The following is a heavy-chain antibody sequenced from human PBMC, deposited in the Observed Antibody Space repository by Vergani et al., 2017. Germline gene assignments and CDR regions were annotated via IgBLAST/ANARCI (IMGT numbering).Heavy chain of an antibody. CDR1: GYTFTSYA. J-gene: IGHJ6*03. D-gene: IGHD6-13*01. V-gene: IGHV1-69*06. CDR3: ARGGEYSSSWYVHYYYMDV. CDR2: IIPIFGTA. Sequence: QVQLVQSGAEVKKPGASVKVSCKASGYTFTSYAISWVRQAPGQGLEWMGGIIPIFGTANYAQKFQGRVTITADKSTSTAYMELSSLRSEDTAVYYCARGGEYSSSWYVHYYYMDVWGKGTTVTVSS.